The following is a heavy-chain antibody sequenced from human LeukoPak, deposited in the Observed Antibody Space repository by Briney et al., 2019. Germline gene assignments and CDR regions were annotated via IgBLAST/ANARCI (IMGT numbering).Heavy chain of an antibody. CDR3: ATGSGGDILTGYAPFDY. CDR2: INPNSGGT. V-gene: IGHV1-2*02. CDR1: GHTFTGYY. D-gene: IGHD3-9*01. J-gene: IGHJ4*02. Sequence: ASVKVSCKASGHTFTGYYMHWVRQAPGQGLEWMGWINPNSGGTNYAQKFQGRVTMTRDTSISAAYMELSRLRSDDTAVYYCATGSGGDILTGYAPFDYWGQGTLVTVSS.